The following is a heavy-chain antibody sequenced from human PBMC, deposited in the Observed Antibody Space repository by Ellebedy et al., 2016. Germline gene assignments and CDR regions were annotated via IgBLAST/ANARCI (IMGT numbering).Heavy chain of an antibody. CDR1: GFSLSNND. V-gene: IGHV3-23*01. CDR3: AKALAASAFHI. Sequence: GESLKISCAASGFSLSNNDMSWVRQAPGKGLEWVSGISRTGDRTYSADSVKGRFTIFRDTSKNTLSLQMNSLRAEDTAVYHCAKALAASAFHIWGQGTMVTVSS. J-gene: IGHJ3*02. CDR2: ISRTGDRT. D-gene: IGHD6-25*01.